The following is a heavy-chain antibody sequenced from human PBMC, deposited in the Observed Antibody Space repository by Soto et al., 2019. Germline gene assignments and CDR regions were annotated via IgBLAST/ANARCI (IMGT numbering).Heavy chain of an antibody. J-gene: IGHJ5*02. D-gene: IGHD1-26*01. V-gene: IGHV4-30-4*01. Sequence: SETRSLTCTVSGGSISSGDYYWSWIRQPPGKGLEWIGYIYYSGSTYYNPSLKSRVTISVDTSKNQFSLKLSSVTAADTAVYYCAREVVGATKYNWFDPWGQGTLVTVSS. CDR3: AREVVGATKYNWFDP. CDR1: GGSISSGDYY. CDR2: IYYSGST.